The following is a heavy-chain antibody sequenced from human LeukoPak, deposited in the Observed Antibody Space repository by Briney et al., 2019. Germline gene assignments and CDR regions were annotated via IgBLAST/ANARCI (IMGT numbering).Heavy chain of an antibody. CDR2: VWFDGTNK. CDR3: AKDEAAAGVDFDY. Sequence: GGSLRLSCAASGFTFTNYGMHWVRQAPGKGLEWVAVVWFDGTNKYYADSVKGRFTISRDNSKNTLYLQMNSLRAEDTAVYYCAKDEAAAGVDFDYWGQGTLVTVYS. J-gene: IGHJ4*02. D-gene: IGHD6-13*01. V-gene: IGHV3-30*02. CDR1: GFTFTNYG.